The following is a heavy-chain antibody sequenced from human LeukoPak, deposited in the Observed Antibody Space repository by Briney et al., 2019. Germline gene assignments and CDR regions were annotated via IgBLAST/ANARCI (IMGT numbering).Heavy chain of an antibody. CDR2: ISYDGSNK. J-gene: IGHJ4*02. V-gene: IGHV3-30*03. CDR3: ARDLGFDY. CDR1: GFPFSSYW. Sequence: GGSLRLSCVASGFPFSSYWMTWVRQAPGKGLEWVAVISYDGSNKYYADSVKGRFTISRDNSKNTLYLQMNSLRAEDTAVYYCARDLGFDYWGQGTLVTVSS.